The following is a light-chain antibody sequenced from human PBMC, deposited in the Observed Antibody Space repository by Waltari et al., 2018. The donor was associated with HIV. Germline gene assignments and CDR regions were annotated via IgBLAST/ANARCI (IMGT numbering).Light chain of an antibody. CDR1: QNVGAF. V-gene: IGKV1-5*03. J-gene: IGKJ1*01. CDR3: HQYASFSGT. CDR2: QAS. Sequence: DIRLTQSPSTLSASAGDRVAITCRAGQNVGAFLAWYQQKPGKPPKLLISQASILEGGVPSRFSGSVSGSDFTLTINGLQSDDFATYYCHQYASFSGTFGQGTKVEL.